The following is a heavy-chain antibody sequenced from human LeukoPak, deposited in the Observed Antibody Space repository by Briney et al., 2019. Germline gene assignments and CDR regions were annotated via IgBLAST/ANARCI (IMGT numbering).Heavy chain of an antibody. CDR3: AKSQCGGDCYSPGY. CDR1: GFTFSSYA. V-gene: IGHV3-23*01. CDR2: ISGSGGST. D-gene: IGHD2-21*02. Sequence: GSLRLSCAASGFTFSSYAMSWVRQAPGKGLEWVSAISGSGGSTYYADSVKGRFTISRDNSKNTLYLLMNSLRAEDTAVYYCAKSQCGGDCYSPGYWGQGTLVTVSS. J-gene: IGHJ4*02.